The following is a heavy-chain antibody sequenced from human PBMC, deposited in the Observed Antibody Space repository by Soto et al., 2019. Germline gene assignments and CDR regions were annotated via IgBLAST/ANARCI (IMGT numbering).Heavy chain of an antibody. J-gene: IGHJ6*02. CDR2: LYAEGST. CDR3: VRPRPSGENYGMDV. CDR1: GLTVSQNY. Sequence: VQLVESGGGLIQPGGSLRLSCVASGLTVSQNYMAWVRQAPEMGPQWVSVLYAEGSTYYTESVKGRFTISRDPSKNTLFLQMDGLRAEDTAVYYCVRPRPSGENYGMDVWGQGTTATVSS. V-gene: IGHV3-53*01. D-gene: IGHD1-26*01.